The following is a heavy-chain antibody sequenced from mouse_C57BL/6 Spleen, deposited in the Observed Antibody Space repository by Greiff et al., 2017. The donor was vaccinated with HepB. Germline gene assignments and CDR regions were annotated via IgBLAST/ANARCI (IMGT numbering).Heavy chain of an antibody. CDR3: ARSGDYGSSYEGFAY. D-gene: IGHD1-1*01. CDR2: IYPRDGST. CDR1: GYTFTSYD. Sequence: VQLQQSGPELVKPGASVKLSCKASGYTFTSYDINWVKQRPGQGLEWIGWIYPRDGSTKYNEKFKGKATLTVDTSSSTAYMELHSLTSEDSAVYFCARSGDYGSSYEGFAYWGQGTLVTVSA. V-gene: IGHV1-85*01. J-gene: IGHJ3*01.